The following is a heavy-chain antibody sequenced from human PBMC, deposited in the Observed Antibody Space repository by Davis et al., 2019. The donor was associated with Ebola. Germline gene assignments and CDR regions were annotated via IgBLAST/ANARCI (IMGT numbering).Heavy chain of an antibody. V-gene: IGHV4-39*07. CDR3: ARYPGDYGDD. Sequence: PSETLSLTCTVSGGSISSSSYYWGWIRQPPGKGLEWIGSINYSGSTYYNPSLKSRVTISVDTSKNQFSLKMSSVTAADTAVYYCARYPGDYGDDWGQGTLVTVSS. D-gene: IGHD4-17*01. CDR2: INYSGST. CDR1: GGSISSSSYY. J-gene: IGHJ4*02.